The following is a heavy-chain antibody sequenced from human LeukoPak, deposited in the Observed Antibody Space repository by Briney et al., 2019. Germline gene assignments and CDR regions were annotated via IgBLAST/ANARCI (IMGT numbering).Heavy chain of an antibody. J-gene: IGHJ6*03. V-gene: IGHV1-8*03. CDR2: MNPNSGNT. D-gene: IGHD3-10*01. CDR1: GYTFTSYD. Sequence: ASVKVSCKASGYTFTSYDINWVRQATGRGLEWMGWMNPNSGNTGYAQKFQGRVTITRNTSISTAYMELSSLRSEDTAVYYCVRTLLWFGEFHYYYYMDVWGKGTTVTVSS. CDR3: VRTLLWFGEFHYYYYMDV.